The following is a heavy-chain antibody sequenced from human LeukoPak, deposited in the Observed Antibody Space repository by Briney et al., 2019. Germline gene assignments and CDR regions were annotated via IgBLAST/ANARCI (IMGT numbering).Heavy chain of an antibody. CDR1: GFTFSSYW. Sequence: PGGSLRLSCAASGFTFSSYWMHWVRQAPGKGLVWVSRINTDGSSTSYADSVKGRFTISRDNSKNTLYLQMNSLRAEDTAVYYCAKTPLIVVVPAAMYYFDYWGQGTLVTVSS. V-gene: IGHV3-74*01. J-gene: IGHJ4*02. D-gene: IGHD2-2*01. CDR3: AKTPLIVVVPAAMYYFDY. CDR2: INTDGSST.